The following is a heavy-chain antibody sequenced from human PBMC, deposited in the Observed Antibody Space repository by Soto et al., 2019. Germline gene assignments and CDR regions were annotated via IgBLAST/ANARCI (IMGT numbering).Heavy chain of an antibody. D-gene: IGHD2-15*01. J-gene: IGHJ6*02. Sequence: SETLSLTCTVSGDSISSYYWSWIRQPPGKGLEWIGYIYYSGSTNYNPSLKSRVTISVDTSKNQFSLKLSSVTAADTAVYYCARRIKYYYAMDVRGQGTTVT. CDR3: ARRIKYYYAMDV. V-gene: IGHV4-59*08. CDR2: IYYSGST. CDR1: GDSISSYY.